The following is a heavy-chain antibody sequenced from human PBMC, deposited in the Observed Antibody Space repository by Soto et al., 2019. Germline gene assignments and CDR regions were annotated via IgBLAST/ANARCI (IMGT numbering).Heavy chain of an antibody. CDR3: ARDTVTSLTPYQGFYYYGMDV. J-gene: IGHJ6*02. V-gene: IGHV3-30*09. CDR2: ISFDVSSK. Sequence: GGSLRLSCTASGFPFSRYTMHWLRRAPGKGLEWVGIISFDVSSKYYADWLKCRIVISRDNSKDSLYLQMDTLRPDDTAIYYCARDTVTSLTPYQGFYYYGMDVWGQGTTVTVSS. D-gene: IGHD2-2*01. CDR1: GFPFSRYT.